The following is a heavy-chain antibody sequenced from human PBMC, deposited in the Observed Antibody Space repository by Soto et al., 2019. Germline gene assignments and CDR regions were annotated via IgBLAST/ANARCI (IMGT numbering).Heavy chain of an antibody. J-gene: IGHJ6*02. V-gene: IGHV3-13*01. Sequence: VQLVESGGGLVQPGGSLRLSCAASGFTFSSYDMHWVRQATGKGLEWVSAIGTAGDTYYPGSVKGRFTISRENAKNSLYLQMNSLRAEDTAVYYCARGAAGPLGLHYGMDVWGQGTTVTVSS. CDR1: GFTFSSYD. D-gene: IGHD6-13*01. CDR2: IGTAGDT. CDR3: ARGAAGPLGLHYGMDV.